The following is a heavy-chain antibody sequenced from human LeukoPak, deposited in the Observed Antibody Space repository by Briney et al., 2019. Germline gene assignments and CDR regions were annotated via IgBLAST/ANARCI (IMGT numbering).Heavy chain of an antibody. Sequence: GGSLRLSCAASGFTFSTYNMNWVRQAPGKGLEWVSYISSSGSTKYYADSVKGRFTISRDNVKNSLFLQMNSLSDEDTAVYYCARWTSERFATASSQYYFDYWGQGTLVTVSS. J-gene: IGHJ4*02. CDR1: GFTFSTYN. CDR2: ISSSGSTK. V-gene: IGHV3-48*02. CDR3: ARWTSERFATASSQYYFDY. D-gene: IGHD1-26*01.